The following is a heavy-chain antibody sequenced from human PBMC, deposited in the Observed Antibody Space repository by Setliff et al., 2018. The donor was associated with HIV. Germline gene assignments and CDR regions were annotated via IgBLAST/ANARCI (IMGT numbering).Heavy chain of an antibody. CDR3: ARERSALLWKNWFDP. J-gene: IGHJ5*02. D-gene: IGHD3-10*01. CDR1: GGSISSGSYY. Sequence: PSETLSLTCTVSGGSISSGSYYWSWIRQPAGKGLEWIGHIYTSGSTNYNPSLKSRVTISVDTSKNQFSLKLSSVTAADTAVDYCARERSALLWKNWFDPWGQGTLVTVSS. V-gene: IGHV4-61*09. CDR2: IYTSGST.